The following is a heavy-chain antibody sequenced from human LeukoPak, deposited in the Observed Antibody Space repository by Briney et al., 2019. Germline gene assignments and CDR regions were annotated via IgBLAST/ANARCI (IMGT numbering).Heavy chain of an antibody. D-gene: IGHD6-13*01. Sequence: ASVKVSCKASGYTFTGYYMHWVRQAPGQGLEWMGWINPNSGGTNYAQKFQGRVTMTRDTSISTAYMELSSLRSEDMAVYYCARGRAAGNFDYWGQGTLVTVSS. CDR2: INPNSGGT. J-gene: IGHJ4*02. CDR1: GYTFTGYY. CDR3: ARGRAAGNFDY. V-gene: IGHV1-2*02.